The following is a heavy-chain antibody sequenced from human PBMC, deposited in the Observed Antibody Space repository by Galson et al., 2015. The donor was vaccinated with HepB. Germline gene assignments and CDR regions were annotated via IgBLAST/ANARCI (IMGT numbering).Heavy chain of an antibody. CDR1: GFTFSSYG. D-gene: IGHD6-19*01. CDR3: AKDDSYSSGWYPYYYYYMDV. CDR2: MSYDGSNK. Sequence: SLRLSCAASGFTFSSYGMHWVRQAPGKGLEWVAVMSYDGSNKYYADSVKGRFTISRDNSKNTLYLQMNSLRAEDTAVYYCAKDDSYSSGWYPYYYYYMDVWGKGTTVTVSS. V-gene: IGHV3-30*18. J-gene: IGHJ6*03.